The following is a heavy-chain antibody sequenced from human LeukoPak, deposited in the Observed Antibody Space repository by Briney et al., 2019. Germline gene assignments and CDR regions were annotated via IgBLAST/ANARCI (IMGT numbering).Heavy chain of an antibody. CDR2: IYYSGST. CDR1: GGSISSGGYY. J-gene: IGHJ5*02. V-gene: IGHV4-31*03. CDR3: ARGTPAIFGVVIIYWFDP. Sequence: SETLSLTCTVSGGSISSGGYYWSWIRQHPGKGLEWIGYIYYSGSTYYNPSLKSRVTISVDTSKNQFSLKLSSVTAADTAVYYCARGTPAIFGVVIIYWFDPWGQGTLVTVSS. D-gene: IGHD3-3*01.